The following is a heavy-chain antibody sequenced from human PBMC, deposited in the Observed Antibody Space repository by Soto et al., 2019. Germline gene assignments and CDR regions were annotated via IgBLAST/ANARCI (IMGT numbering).Heavy chain of an antibody. CDR1: GGTFSSYA. V-gene: IGHV1-69*06. J-gene: IGHJ6*02. CDR2: INPIFGTA. D-gene: IGHD5-18*01. CDR3: ARAIGTAMVPSYYGMDV. Sequence: GASVKVSCKASGGTFSSYAISWVRQAPGQGLEWMGGINPIFGTANYAQKFQGRVTITADKSTSTAYMELSSLRSEDTAVYYCARAIGTAMVPSYYGMDVWGQGTTVTVSS.